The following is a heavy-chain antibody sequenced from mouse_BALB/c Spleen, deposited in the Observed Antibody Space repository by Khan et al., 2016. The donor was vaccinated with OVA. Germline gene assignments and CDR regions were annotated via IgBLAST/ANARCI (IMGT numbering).Heavy chain of an antibody. CDR3: ARSHGNYWFAY. CDR1: GYTFTDYG. D-gene: IGHD2-1*01. J-gene: IGHJ3*01. CDR2: INTYTGEP. V-gene: IGHV9-3-1*01. Sequence: QIQLVQSGPELKKPGETVKISCKASGYTFTDYGMNWGKQAPGKGLKWMGWINTYTGEPTYADDFKGRFAFSLETSASTASLQIINLKNEDTATYFCARSHGNYWFAYWGQGTLVTVSA.